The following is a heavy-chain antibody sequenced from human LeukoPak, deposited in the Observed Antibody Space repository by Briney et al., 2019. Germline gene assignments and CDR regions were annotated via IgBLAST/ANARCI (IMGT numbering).Heavy chain of an antibody. V-gene: IGHV3-21*01. CDR2: ISSSSSYI. D-gene: IGHD7-27*01. CDR3: ARDSSLGPLYFDY. J-gene: IGHJ4*02. CDR1: GFTFSSYS. Sequence: GGSLRLSCAASGFTFSSYSMNWVRQAPGKGLEWVLSISSSSSYIYYADSVKGRFTISRDNAKTSLYLQMNSLRAEDTAVYYCARDSSLGPLYFDYWGQGTLVTVSS.